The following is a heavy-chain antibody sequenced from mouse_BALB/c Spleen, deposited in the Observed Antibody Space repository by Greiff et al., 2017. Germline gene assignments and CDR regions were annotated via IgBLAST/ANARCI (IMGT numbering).Heavy chain of an antibody. CDR3: ARGDGPWFAY. CDR1: GYTFTSYW. V-gene: IGHV1-87*01. Sequence: SGAELARPGASVKLSCKASGYTFTSYWMQWVKQRPGQGLEWIGAIYPGDGDTRYTQKFKGKATLTADKSSSTAYMQLSSLASEDSAVYYCARGDGPWFAYWGQGTLVTVSA. CDR2: IYPGDGDT. J-gene: IGHJ3*01. D-gene: IGHD2-3*01.